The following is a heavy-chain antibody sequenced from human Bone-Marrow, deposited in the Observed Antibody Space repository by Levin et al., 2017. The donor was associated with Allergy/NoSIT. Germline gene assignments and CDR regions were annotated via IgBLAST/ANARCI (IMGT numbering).Heavy chain of an antibody. V-gene: IGHV3-21*01. CDR2: ISSSSSYI. CDR1: GFTFSSYS. D-gene: IGHD3-3*01. CDR3: ARDPITIFGVVIIFHY. Sequence: PGGSLRLSCAASGFTFSSYSMNWVRQAPGKGLEWVSSISSSSSYIYYADSVKGRFTISRDNAKNSLYLQMNSLRAEDTAVYYCARDPITIFGVVIIFHYWGQGTLVTVSS. J-gene: IGHJ4*02.